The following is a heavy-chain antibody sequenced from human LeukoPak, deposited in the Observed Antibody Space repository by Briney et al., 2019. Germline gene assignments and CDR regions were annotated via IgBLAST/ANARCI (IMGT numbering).Heavy chain of an antibody. Sequence: ASVKVSCKPSGYTFTGYYMHWVRQAPGQGLEWMGWINPNSGATNHAQNFQGRVTMTRDTTISTAYMEMSRLRSDDTAIYYCARGAYYHDSSEGYDYWGQGTLVTVSS. CDR2: INPNSGAT. D-gene: IGHD3-22*01. J-gene: IGHJ4*02. CDR3: ARGAYYHDSSEGYDY. V-gene: IGHV1-2*02. CDR1: GYTFTGYY.